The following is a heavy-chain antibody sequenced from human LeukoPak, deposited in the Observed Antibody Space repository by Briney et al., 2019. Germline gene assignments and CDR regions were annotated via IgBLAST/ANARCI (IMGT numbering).Heavy chain of an antibody. CDR1: GGSFSGYY. D-gene: IGHD6-6*01. V-gene: IGHV4-34*01. Sequence: SETLSLTCAVYGGSFSGYYWSWIRQPPGKGLEWIGEINHSGSTNYNPSLKSRVTISVDTSKNQFSLKLSSVTAADTAVYYCARVPGTSIAARPXXAFDIWGQGTMVTVSS. J-gene: IGHJ3*02. CDR2: INHSGST. CDR3: ARVPGTSIAARPXXAFDI.